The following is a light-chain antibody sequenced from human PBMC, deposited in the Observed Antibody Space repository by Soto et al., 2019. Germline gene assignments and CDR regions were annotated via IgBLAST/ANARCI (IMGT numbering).Light chain of an antibody. V-gene: IGLV2-14*01. CDR1: SSDVGGYNY. Sequence: QSALTQPASVSWSPGQSITISCTGTSSDVGGYNYVSWYQQHPGKAPKLMIYDVTNRPSGVSNRFSGSKSGNTASLTISGLQAEDEADYYCSSYTSSSTPLVFGGGTKLTVL. CDR3: SSYTSSSTPLV. J-gene: IGLJ3*02. CDR2: DVT.